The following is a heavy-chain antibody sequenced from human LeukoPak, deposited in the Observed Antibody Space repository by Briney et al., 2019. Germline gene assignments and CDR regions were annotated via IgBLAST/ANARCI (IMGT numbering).Heavy chain of an antibody. Sequence: GGSLRLSCAASGFIFSDYDMHWVRQPIGKGLEWVSAIRTADDTYYPGSVKGRFTISRDNAKNSLYLQMSSLRVDDSAVYYCARETVGTTLFDYWGQGTLVTVSS. CDR2: IRTADDT. D-gene: IGHD1-26*01. CDR1: GFIFSDYD. J-gene: IGHJ4*02. V-gene: IGHV3-13*01. CDR3: ARETVGTTLFDY.